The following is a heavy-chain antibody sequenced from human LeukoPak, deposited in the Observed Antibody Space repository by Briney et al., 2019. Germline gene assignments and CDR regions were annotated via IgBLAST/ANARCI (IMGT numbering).Heavy chain of an antibody. CDR1: GGSFSGYY. Sequence: PSETLSLTCAVYGGSFSGYYWSWIRQPPGKGLEWIWEINHSGSTNYHPSLKSRVTISVDTSKNQFSLKLSSVPAAHTAVYYCARGGVHCSGGSCYRLGGNRAFDIWGQGKMVTVSS. D-gene: IGHD2-15*01. CDR2: INHSGST. J-gene: IGHJ3*02. V-gene: IGHV4-34*01. CDR3: ARGGVHCSGGSCYRLGGNRAFDI.